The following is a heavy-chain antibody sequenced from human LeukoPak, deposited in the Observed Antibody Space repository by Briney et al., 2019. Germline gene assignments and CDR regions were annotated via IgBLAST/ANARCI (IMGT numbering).Heavy chain of an antibody. D-gene: IGHD1-26*01. Sequence: SETLSLTCAVSGYSISSGYYWGWIRQPPGRGLEWIGSIYHSGSTYYNPSLKSRVTISVDTSKNQFSLKLSSVTAADTAVYYCASESASGGDYWGQGTLVTVSS. CDR1: GYSISSGYY. CDR2: IYHSGST. J-gene: IGHJ4*02. V-gene: IGHV4-38-2*01. CDR3: ASESASGGDY.